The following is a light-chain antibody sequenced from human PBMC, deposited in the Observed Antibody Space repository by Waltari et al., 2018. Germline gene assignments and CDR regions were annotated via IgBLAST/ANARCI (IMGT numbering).Light chain of an antibody. Sequence: QSALTQPASVSGSPGQSITISCTGPSSDVGGSNFVAWYQQHPGKAPKLIIFDVTRWPSGVSNRFSGSKSGNTASLTISGLQADDEGDYYCSSYTSARTVVFGGGTKVTVL. J-gene: IGLJ3*02. CDR2: DVT. V-gene: IGLV2-14*03. CDR1: SSDVGGSNF. CDR3: SSYTSARTVV.